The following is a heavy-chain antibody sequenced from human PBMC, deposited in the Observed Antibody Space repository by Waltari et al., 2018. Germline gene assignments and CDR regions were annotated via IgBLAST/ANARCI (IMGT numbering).Heavy chain of an antibody. V-gene: IGHV1-69*06. Sequence: QVQVVQSGAEVKKPGSSVRVSCKASGGTFRRYGIRWVGQAPGQGLEWMGGIIPTFGTTNYPQEFQGRVTITADKSTSTAYMELSSLRSADTAVYYCTGGYYESSGFSFSYTYNMDVWGQGTTVTVSS. D-gene: IGHD3-22*01. J-gene: IGHJ6*02. CDR3: TGGYYESSGFSFSYTYNMDV. CDR2: IIPTFGTT. CDR1: GGTFRRYG.